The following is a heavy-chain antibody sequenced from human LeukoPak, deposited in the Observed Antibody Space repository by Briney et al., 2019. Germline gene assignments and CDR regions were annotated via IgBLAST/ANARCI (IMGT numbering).Heavy chain of an antibody. D-gene: IGHD3-16*01. CDR2: IFHTGKT. Sequence: SETLSLTCTVSGGSISSYWWSWVRQPPGEGLEWIGHIFHTGKTTYNTSLQSRVTISVDTSNNQFSLNLRFVTAADTALYYCARFTHYHMDAYYLDYWGQGALVTVSS. CDR1: GGSISSYW. J-gene: IGHJ4*02. CDR3: ARFTHYHMDAYYLDY. V-gene: IGHV4-59*08.